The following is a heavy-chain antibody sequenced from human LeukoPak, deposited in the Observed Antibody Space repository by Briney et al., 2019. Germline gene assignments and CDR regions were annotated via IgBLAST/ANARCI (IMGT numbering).Heavy chain of an antibody. Sequence: GASMKVSCKPSGYTFTSYDINWVRQATGQGLEWLGWMSPNNGDTGYAQKFQGRVTMTRDTSTNTAYMELSALTSEDTAVYYCARNAPRTGVFNSWGQGALVTVSS. CDR2: MSPNNGDT. D-gene: IGHD7-27*01. CDR3: ARNAPRTGVFNS. J-gene: IGHJ4*02. CDR1: GYTFTSYD. V-gene: IGHV1-8*01.